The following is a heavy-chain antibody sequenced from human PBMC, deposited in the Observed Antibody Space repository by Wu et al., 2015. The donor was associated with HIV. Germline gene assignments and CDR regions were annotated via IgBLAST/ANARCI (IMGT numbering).Heavy chain of an antibody. CDR2: ISAYNGNT. Sequence: QVQLVQSGAEVKKPGASVKVSCKASGYTFTSYGISWVRQAPGQGLEWMGWISAYNGNTNYAQKLQGRVTMTTDTSTSTAYMELRSLRSDDTAVYYCAREASDYVWGSYRHYYFDYWGQGTLVTSPQ. CDR1: GYTFTSYG. V-gene: IGHV1-18*01. J-gene: IGHJ4*02. CDR3: AREASDYVWGSYRHYYFDY. D-gene: IGHD3-16*02.